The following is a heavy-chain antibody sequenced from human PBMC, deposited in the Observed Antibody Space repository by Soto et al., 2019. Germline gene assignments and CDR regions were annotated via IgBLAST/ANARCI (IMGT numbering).Heavy chain of an antibody. CDR1: GDSVSSSSC. CDR3: VRSVPAPTWQYSGMDV. Sequence: SETLSLTCAVSGDSVSSSSCWSWVRQAPGKGLEWIGEIYHSGTCNYNPSLARRGSVAVDKSRTQLSLNLKSVTAADTAVYYCVRSVPAPTWQYSGMDVWRQGTTVTVSS. CDR2: IYHSGTC. J-gene: IGHJ6*02. V-gene: IGHV4-4*02. D-gene: IGHD2-2*01.